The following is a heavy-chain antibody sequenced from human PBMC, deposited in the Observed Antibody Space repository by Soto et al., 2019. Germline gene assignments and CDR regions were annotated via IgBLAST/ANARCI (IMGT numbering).Heavy chain of an antibody. Sequence: PGGSLRLSCAASGFTFSSYSMNWVRQAPGKGLEWVSSISSSSSYIYYADSVKGRFTISRDNAKNSLYLQMNSLRAEDTAVYYCARVREGYDFWINYYYYGMDVWGQGTTVTVSS. CDR3: ARVREGYDFWINYYYYGMDV. J-gene: IGHJ6*02. V-gene: IGHV3-21*01. CDR1: GFTFSSYS. D-gene: IGHD3-3*01. CDR2: ISSSSSYI.